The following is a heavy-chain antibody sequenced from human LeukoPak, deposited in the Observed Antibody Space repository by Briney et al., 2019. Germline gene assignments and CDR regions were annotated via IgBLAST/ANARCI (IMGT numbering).Heavy chain of an antibody. J-gene: IGHJ3*02. V-gene: IGHV3-30*03. CDR2: ILYDGSNK. Sequence: GGALRLSCAASGFTFSSYGMRWVRQAPRKRLEWVAVILYDGSNKYYADSVKGRFTISRDKSKSTVYLQMNSLTTEDTGVFYCARDGAEGASDAFDIWGQGTMVTVSS. D-gene: IGHD1-26*01. CDR1: GFTFSSYG. CDR3: ARDGAEGASDAFDI.